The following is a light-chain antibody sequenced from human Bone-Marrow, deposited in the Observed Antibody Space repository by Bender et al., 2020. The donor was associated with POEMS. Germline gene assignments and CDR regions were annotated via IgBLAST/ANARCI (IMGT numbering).Light chain of an antibody. CDR3: AAWDDSLSGRV. CDR2: NDG. CDR1: NIGTQG. J-gene: IGLJ2*01. Sequence: SYVLTQPPSVSVAPGQTARITCGGDNIGTQGVNWYQQTAGQAPILVVFNDGDRPSGVPDRFSGSKSGTSASLAISGLRSEDEADYYCAAWDDSLSGRVFGGGTKLTVL. V-gene: IGLV3-21*02.